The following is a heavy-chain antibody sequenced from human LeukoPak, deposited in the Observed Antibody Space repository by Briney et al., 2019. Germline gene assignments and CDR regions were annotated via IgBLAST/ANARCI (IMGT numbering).Heavy chain of an antibody. CDR3: ARDRVVDYYGSGSYSYGMDV. CDR1: GGSISSSSYY. D-gene: IGHD3-10*01. Sequence: SETLSLTCTVSGGSISSSSYYWGWIRQPPGKGLEWIGSIYYSGSTYYNPSLKSRVTISVDTSKNQFSLKLSSVTAADTAVYSCARDRVVDYYGSGSYSYGMDVWGQGTTVTVSS. J-gene: IGHJ6*02. V-gene: IGHV4-39*07. CDR2: IYYSGST.